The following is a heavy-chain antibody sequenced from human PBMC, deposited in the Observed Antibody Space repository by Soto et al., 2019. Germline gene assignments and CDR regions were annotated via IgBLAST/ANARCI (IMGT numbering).Heavy chain of an antibody. CDR1: GFTFSSYS. CDR3: ARDRAPAAGRINYYYYGMDV. J-gene: IGHJ6*02. Sequence: GSLRLSCAASGFTFSSYSMNWVRQAPGKGLEWVSSISSSSSYIYYADSVKGRFTISRDNAKNSLYLQMNSLRAEDTAVYYCARDRAPAAGRINYYYYGMDVWGQGTTVTGSS. CDR2: ISSSSSYI. V-gene: IGHV3-21*01. D-gene: IGHD6-13*01.